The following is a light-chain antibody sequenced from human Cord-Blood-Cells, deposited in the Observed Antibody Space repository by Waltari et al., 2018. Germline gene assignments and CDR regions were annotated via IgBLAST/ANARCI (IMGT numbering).Light chain of an antibody. Sequence: SALTQPVSVSRSPGQSITISFTGTSSDVGSDNIVSWYQQHPGKALTLIIYEGSKRPSGVSNRFSGSKSGNTASLTISGLQAEDEADYYCCSYAGSSNWVFGGGTKLTVL. CDR3: CSYAGSSNWV. V-gene: IGLV2-23*01. CDR1: SSDVGSDNI. J-gene: IGLJ3*02. CDR2: EGS.